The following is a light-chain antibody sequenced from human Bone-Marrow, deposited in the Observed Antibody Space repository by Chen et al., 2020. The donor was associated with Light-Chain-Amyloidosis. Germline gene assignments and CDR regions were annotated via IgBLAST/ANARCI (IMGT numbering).Light chain of an antibody. CDR1: NIGSTS. V-gene: IGLV3-21*02. CDR2: DDS. CDR3: QVWDRSSDRPV. J-gene: IGLJ3*02. Sequence: SYVLTQPSSVSVAPGQTATIACGGNNIGSTSVHWYQQTPGQAPLLVVHDDSDRPSGIPERLAGSNSGNPATLTIRRVEAGDEADYYCQVWDRSSDRPVFGGGTKLTVL.